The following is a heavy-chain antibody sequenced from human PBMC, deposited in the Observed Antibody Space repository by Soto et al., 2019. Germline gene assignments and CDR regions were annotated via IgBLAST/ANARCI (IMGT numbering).Heavy chain of an antibody. CDR3: ARGNIAAALVY. CDR1: GGSISGGD. V-gene: IGHV4-34*01. D-gene: IGHD6-13*01. Sequence: SETLSLTWAVYGGSISGGDWNWIRQPPGKGLEWIGEINHSGRTNYNPSLKSRVTISVDTSKNQFSLNLGSVTAADTAVYYCARGNIAAALVYWGQGTLVTVSS. CDR2: INHSGRT. J-gene: IGHJ4*02.